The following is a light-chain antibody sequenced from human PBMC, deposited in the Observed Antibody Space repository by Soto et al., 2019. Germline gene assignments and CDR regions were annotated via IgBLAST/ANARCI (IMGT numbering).Light chain of an antibody. J-gene: IGLJ1*01. CDR2: EVS. V-gene: IGLV2-8*01. CDR1: SSDVGGYNF. CDR3: SSLADTADNNYHYV. Sequence: QSALTQPPSASGSPGQSVTISCTGTSSDVGGYNFVSWYQQHPGKAPKLMIFEVSKRPSGVPDRFSGSKSGNTASLTVSGLRAEDEADYYCSSLADTADNNYHYVFGTGTKVTVL.